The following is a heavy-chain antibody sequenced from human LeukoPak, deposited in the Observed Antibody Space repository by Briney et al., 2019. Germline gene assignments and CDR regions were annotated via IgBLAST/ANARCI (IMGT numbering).Heavy chain of an antibody. D-gene: IGHD6-13*01. CDR2: ISYNGSNK. Sequence: QAGRSLRLSCAVSGFTFSNYAMHWVRQAPGKGLEWVTVISYNGSNKSYADSVKGRFTISRDNSKNTLYLQMNSLRAEDTAVYYCARYLSSSWYYIDVWGKGTTVTVSS. CDR3: ARYLSSSWYYIDV. CDR1: GFTFSNYA. V-gene: IGHV3-30*04. J-gene: IGHJ6*03.